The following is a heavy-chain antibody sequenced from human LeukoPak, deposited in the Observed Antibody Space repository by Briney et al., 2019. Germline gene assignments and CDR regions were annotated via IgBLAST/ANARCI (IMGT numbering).Heavy chain of an antibody. J-gene: IGHJ6*03. CDR2: IKQDGSEK. Sequence: GGSLRLSCAASGFTFSSYWMSWVRQAPGKGLEWVANIKQDGSEKYYVDSVKGRFTISRDNPKNSLYLQMNSLRAEDTAVYYCARDAVLYGAIYYYYYYMDVWGKGTTVTISS. V-gene: IGHV3-7*01. CDR3: ARDAVLYGAIYYYYYYMDV. CDR1: GFTFSSYW. D-gene: IGHD2/OR15-2a*01.